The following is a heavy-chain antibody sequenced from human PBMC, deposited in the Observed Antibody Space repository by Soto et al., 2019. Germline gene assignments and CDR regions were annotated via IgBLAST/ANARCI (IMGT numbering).Heavy chain of an antibody. J-gene: IGHJ4*02. V-gene: IGHV4-59*01. CDR2: IYYSGST. CDR1: GGSISSYY. Sequence: SETLSLTCTVSGGSISSYYWSWIRQPPGKGLEWIGYIYYSGSTNYNPSLKSRVTISVDTSKNQFSLKLSSVTAADTAVYYCAREQWLGNYFDYWGQGTLVPSPQ. D-gene: IGHD6-19*01. CDR3: AREQWLGNYFDY.